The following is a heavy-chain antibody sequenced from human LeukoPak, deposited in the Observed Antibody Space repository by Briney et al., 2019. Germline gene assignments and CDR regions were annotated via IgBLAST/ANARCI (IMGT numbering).Heavy chain of an antibody. J-gene: IGHJ4*02. V-gene: IGHV1-69*05. D-gene: IGHD2-21*02. Sequence: ASVKVSCKASGGTFSSYAISWVRQAPGQGLEWMGGIIPIFGTANYAQKFQGRVTITTDESTSTAYMELSSLRSEDTAVYYCARRPCGGDCYLTPEYYFDYWGQGTLVSVSS. CDR1: GGTFSSYA. CDR3: ARRPCGGDCYLTPEYYFDY. CDR2: IIPIFGTA.